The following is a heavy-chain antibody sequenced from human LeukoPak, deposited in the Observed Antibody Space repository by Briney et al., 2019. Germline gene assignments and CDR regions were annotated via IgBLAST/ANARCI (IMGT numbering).Heavy chain of an antibody. J-gene: IGHJ5*02. V-gene: IGHV4-59*08. CDR2: INVDGRT. CDR1: GGSISSDY. D-gene: IGHD3-10*01. Sequence: SETLSLTCSVSGGSISSDYWSWIRQSPGKGLEWIAYINVDGRTNHNPSLKSRVTMSLDTSKNQFSMNLTSVTAADTAVYYCARDRFGGGWFDPWGQGILVTVSS. CDR3: ARDRFGGGWFDP.